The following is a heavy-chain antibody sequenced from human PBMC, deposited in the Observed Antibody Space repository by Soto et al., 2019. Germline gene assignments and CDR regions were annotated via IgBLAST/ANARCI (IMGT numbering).Heavy chain of an antibody. V-gene: IGHV3-23*01. Sequence: EVQLLESGGGLVQPGGSLRLSCAASGFSLSSYAMTWVRQAPGKGLDWVSTITGASRGIYYADSVAGRFIISRDNSKNTLYLHMDNLRADDTAVYFCAKTNPSRTRSGWNDWFDPWGQGTLVTVAS. J-gene: IGHJ5*02. CDR2: ITGASRGI. D-gene: IGHD6-19*01. CDR1: GFSLSSYA. CDR3: AKTNPSRTRSGWNDWFDP.